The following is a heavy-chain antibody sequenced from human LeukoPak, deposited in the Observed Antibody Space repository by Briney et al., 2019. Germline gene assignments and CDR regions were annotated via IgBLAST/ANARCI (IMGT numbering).Heavy chain of an antibody. J-gene: IGHJ5*01. CDR1: GFAFSFYA. V-gene: IGHV3-23*01. CDR2: INANSGTT. CDR3: AKPISGGLAVTADWFHP. Sequence: GGSLRLSCAASGFAFSFYAMSWLRQPPGKGLEWVTTINANSGTTSYAASVRGRFTISRDNSKNTLYLQVNTLRADDTATYYCAKPISGGLAVTADWFHPWGQGTLVVVSS. D-gene: IGHD6-19*01.